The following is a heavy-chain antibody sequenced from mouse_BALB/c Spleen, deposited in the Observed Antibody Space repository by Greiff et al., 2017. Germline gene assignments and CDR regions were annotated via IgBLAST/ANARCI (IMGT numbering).Heavy chain of an antibody. V-gene: IGHV1-7*01. D-gene: IGHD4-1*01. J-gene: IGHJ4*01. CDR1: GYTFTSYW. Sequence: VQLVESGAELAKPGASVKMSCKASGYTFTSYWMHWVKQRPGQGLEWIGYINPSTGYTEYNQKFKDKATLTADKSSSTAYMQLSSLTSEDSAVYYCARNWEDAMDYWGQGTSVTVSS. CDR2: INPSTGYT. CDR3: ARNWEDAMDY.